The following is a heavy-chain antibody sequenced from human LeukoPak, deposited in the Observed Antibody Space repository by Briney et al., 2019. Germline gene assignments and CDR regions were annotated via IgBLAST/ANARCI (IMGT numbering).Heavy chain of an antibody. CDR1: GFTFSDYY. D-gene: IGHD3-3*01. CDR2: IYTGGST. CDR3: AREPDFWSGYHF. Sequence: PGGSLRLSCAASGFTFSDYYMSWVRQAPGKGLEWVSVIYTGGSTYYADSVKGRFTISRDNSKNTLYLQMNSLRAEDTAVYYCAREPDFWSGYHFWGQGTLVTVSS. V-gene: IGHV3-53*01. J-gene: IGHJ4*02.